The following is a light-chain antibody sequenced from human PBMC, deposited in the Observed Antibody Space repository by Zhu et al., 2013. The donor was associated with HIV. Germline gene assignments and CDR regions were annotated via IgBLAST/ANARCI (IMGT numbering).Light chain of an antibody. V-gene: IGLV2-23*02. CDR2: EVT. J-gene: IGLJ1*01. CDR1: SSDVGTYNL. CDR3: CSYAGSSTYV. Sequence: QSALTQPASVSGSPGQAITISCTGTSSDVGTYNLVSWYQQHPGKGPKLVIHEVTKRPSGVSNRISGLQAEDEADYYCCSYAGSSTYVFGTGTKVTVL.